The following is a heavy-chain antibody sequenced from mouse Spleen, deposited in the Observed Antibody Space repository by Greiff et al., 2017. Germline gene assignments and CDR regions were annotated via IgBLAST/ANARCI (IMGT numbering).Heavy chain of an antibody. CDR2: IYPRSGNT. J-gene: IGHJ3*01. V-gene: IGHV1-81*01. Sequence: QVQLQQSGAELARPGASVKLSCKASGYTFTSYGISWVKQRTGQGLEWIGEIYPRSGNTYYNEKFKGKATLTADKSSSTAYMELRSLTSEDSAVYFCASLILGAWFAYWGQGTLVTVSA. CDR1: GYTFTSYG. CDR3: ASLILGAWFAY. D-gene: IGHD3-3*01.